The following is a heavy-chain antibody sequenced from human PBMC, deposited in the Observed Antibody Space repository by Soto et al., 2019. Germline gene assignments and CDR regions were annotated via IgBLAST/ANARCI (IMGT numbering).Heavy chain of an antibody. J-gene: IGHJ4*02. CDR2: INPTGGGT. CDR3: ARYYYDSSGYYRFDY. V-gene: IGHV1-46*01. D-gene: IGHD3-22*01. CDR1: GYTFTGYY. Sequence: AASVKVSCKASGYTFTGYYIHWVRQAPGQGLEWMGIINPTGGGTSYAQKFQGRLTMTRDTSTSTVYMELSGLTSEDTAVYYCARYYYDSSGYYRFDYWGQGTQVTAPQ.